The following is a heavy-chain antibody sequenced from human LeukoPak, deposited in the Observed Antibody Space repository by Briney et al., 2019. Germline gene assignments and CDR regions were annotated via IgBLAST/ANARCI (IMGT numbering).Heavy chain of an antibody. CDR3: ARDKDGLGY. CDR1: GFTFSSYG. CDR2: ISSSSSTI. D-gene: IGHD3-10*01. J-gene: IGHJ4*02. Sequence: GGSLRLSCAASGFTFSSYGMTWVRQAPGKGLEWVSYISSSSSTIYYADSVKGRFTISRDNAKNSLYLQMNSLRAEDTAVYYCARDKDGLGYWGQGTLVTVSS. V-gene: IGHV3-48*01.